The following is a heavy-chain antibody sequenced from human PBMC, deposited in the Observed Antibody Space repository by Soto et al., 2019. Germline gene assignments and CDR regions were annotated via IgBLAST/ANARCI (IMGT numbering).Heavy chain of an antibody. CDR1: GYSFTSYD. CDR2: MNPNSGNT. D-gene: IGHD2-2*02. J-gene: IGHJ6*03. CDR3: ARANVVPAAIAVFWSGSYYYYYMDV. Sequence: APVKLSCKASGYSFTSYDINWGRQATGQGLEWMGWMNPNSGNTGYAQKFQGRVTMTRNTSISTAYMELSSLRSEDTAVYYCARANVVPAAIAVFWSGSYYYYYMDVWGKGTTVTVSS. V-gene: IGHV1-8*01.